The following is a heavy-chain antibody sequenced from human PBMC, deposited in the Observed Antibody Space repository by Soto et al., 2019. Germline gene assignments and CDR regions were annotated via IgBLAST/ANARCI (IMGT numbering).Heavy chain of an antibody. CDR2: IIPILGIA. Sequence: SVKVSCKASGGTFSSYTISWVRQAPGQGLEWMGRIIPILGIANYAQKFQGRVTITADKSTSTAYMELSSLRSEDTAVYYCARGLRTLRFLEWLPNCFDPWGQGTLVTVSS. CDR1: GGTFSSYT. CDR3: ARGLRTLRFLEWLPNCFDP. J-gene: IGHJ5*02. D-gene: IGHD3-3*01. V-gene: IGHV1-69*02.